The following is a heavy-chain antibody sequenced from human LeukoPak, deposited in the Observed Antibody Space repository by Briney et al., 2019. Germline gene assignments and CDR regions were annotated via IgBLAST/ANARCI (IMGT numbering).Heavy chain of an antibody. CDR3: ARGAPVTTRAIDY. J-gene: IGHJ4*02. CDR1: GFTVSSNY. CDR2: IYSGGST. Sequence: GGSLRLSCAASGFTVSSNYMSWVRQAPGKGLEWVSVIYSGGSTYYADSVKGRFTISRDNSKNTLYLQMNSLRAEDTAVYYCARGAPVTTRAIDYWGQGTLVTVSS. D-gene: IGHD4-11*01. V-gene: IGHV3-66*01.